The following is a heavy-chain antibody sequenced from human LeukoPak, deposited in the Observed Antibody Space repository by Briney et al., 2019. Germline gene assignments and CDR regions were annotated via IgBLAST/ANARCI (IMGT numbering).Heavy chain of an antibody. D-gene: IGHD1-7*01. Sequence: ASVKVSFKASGYTFTSYYMHWVRQAPGQGLEWMGIINPSGGSTSYAQKFQGRVTMTRDTSTSTVYMELSSLRSEDTAVYYCARAQLRRDAFDIWGQGTMVTVSS. V-gene: IGHV1-46*01. J-gene: IGHJ3*02. CDR2: INPSGGST. CDR1: GYTFTSYY. CDR3: ARAQLRRDAFDI.